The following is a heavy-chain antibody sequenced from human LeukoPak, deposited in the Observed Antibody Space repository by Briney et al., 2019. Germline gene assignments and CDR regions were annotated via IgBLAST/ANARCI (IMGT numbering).Heavy chain of an antibody. Sequence: SETLSLTCTVSGGSISSYYWGWIRQPPGKGLEWSGYIYYSGSTNYNPSLKSRVTISVDTSKNQFSLKLSSVTAADTAVYYCARGPYYYDSSGYLGYFDYWGQGTLVTVSS. CDR2: IYYSGST. J-gene: IGHJ4*02. V-gene: IGHV4-59*08. CDR3: ARGPYYYDSSGYLGYFDY. D-gene: IGHD3-22*01. CDR1: GGSISSYY.